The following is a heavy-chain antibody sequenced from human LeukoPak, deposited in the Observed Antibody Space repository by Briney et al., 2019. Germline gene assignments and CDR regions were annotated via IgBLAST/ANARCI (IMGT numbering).Heavy chain of an antibody. CDR1: GFTFSSYA. V-gene: IGHV3-23*01. J-gene: IGHJ3*02. CDR2: ISGSGGST. D-gene: IGHD3-10*01. CDR3: AKVQVHYYGSGTDAFDI. Sequence: GGSLRLSCAASGFTFSSYAMSWVRQAPGKGLEWVSSISGSGGSTYYADSVKGRFTISRDNSKNTLYLQMNSLRAEDTAVYYCAKVQVHYYGSGTDAFDIWGQGTMVTVSS.